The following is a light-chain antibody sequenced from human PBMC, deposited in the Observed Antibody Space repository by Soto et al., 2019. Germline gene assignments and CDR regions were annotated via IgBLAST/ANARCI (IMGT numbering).Light chain of an antibody. CDR3: QTWGNRVV. CDR1: SGHSSYA. V-gene: IGLV4-69*01. CDR2: LNSDGSH. J-gene: IGLJ2*01. Sequence: QLVLTQSPSASASLGASVKLTCTLSSGHSSYAIAWHQQQPEKGPRYLMKLNSDGSHSKGDGIPDRFSGSSSGAERYLTISSLQSEDEADYYCQTWGNRVVFGGGTKLTVL.